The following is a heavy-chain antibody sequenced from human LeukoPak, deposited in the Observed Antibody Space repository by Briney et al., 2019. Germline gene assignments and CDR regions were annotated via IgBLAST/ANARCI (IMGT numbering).Heavy chain of an antibody. V-gene: IGHV4-39*01. J-gene: IGHJ4*02. CDR2: IYYSGST. CDR1: GGSISSSSYY. D-gene: IGHD2-15*01. Sequence: SETLSLTCTVSGGSISSSSYYWGWIRQPPGKGLEWIGSIYYSGSTYYNPSFKSRVTISVDTSKNQFSLKLSSVTAADTAVYYCASHGGYCSGGSCYAIDYWGQGTLVTVSS. CDR3: ASHGGYCSGGSCYAIDY.